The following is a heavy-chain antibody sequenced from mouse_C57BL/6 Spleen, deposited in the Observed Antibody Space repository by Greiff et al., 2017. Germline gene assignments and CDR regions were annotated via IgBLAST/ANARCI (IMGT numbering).Heavy chain of an antibody. CDR3: ARHLYYGSSHWYFDV. D-gene: IGHD1-1*01. CDR2: ISGGGGNT. V-gene: IGHV5-9*01. J-gene: IGHJ1*03. CDR1: GFTFSSYT. Sequence: EVQGVESGGGLVKPGGSLKLSCAASGFTFSSYTMSWVRQTPEKRLEWVATISGGGGNTYYPDSVKGRFTISRDNAKNTLYLQMSSLRSEDTALYYCARHLYYGSSHWYFDVWGTGTTVTVSS.